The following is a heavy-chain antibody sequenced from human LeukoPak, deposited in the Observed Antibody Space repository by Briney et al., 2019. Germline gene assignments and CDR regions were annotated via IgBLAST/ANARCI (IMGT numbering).Heavy chain of an antibody. Sequence: GGSLRLSCAASGFTFSSQWISWVRQAPGKGLEWVANIKQDGSEKYYVDSVKGRFTISRDNAKNSLYLQMNSLGAEDTAVYFCARGGTELVIPTYWGQGILVTVSS. CDR1: GFTFSSQW. J-gene: IGHJ4*02. V-gene: IGHV3-7*01. CDR2: IKQDGSEK. CDR3: ARGGTELVIPTY. D-gene: IGHD3-22*01.